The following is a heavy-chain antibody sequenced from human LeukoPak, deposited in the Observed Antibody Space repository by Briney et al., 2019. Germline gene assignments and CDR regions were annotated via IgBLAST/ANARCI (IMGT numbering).Heavy chain of an antibody. CDR2: IYYSGST. CDR3: ARDVIAVSSGYYYDY. J-gene: IGHJ4*02. D-gene: IGHD3-22*01. CDR1: GGSISSYY. Sequence: SETLSLTCTVSGGSISSYYWSWIRQPPGKGLEWIGYIYYSGSTNYNPSLKSRVTISVDTSKNQFSLKLSSVTAADTAVYYCARDVIAVSSGYYYDYWGQGTLVTVSS. V-gene: IGHV4-59*12.